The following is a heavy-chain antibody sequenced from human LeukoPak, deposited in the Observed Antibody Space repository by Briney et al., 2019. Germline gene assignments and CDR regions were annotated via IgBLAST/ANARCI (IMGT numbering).Heavy chain of an antibody. CDR3: ARDLGYYDSSGYTDH. J-gene: IGHJ4*02. D-gene: IGHD3-22*01. CDR1: GGSFSGYY. V-gene: IGHV4-34*01. Sequence: SETLSLTCAVYGGSFSGYYWSWIRQPPGKGLEWIGEIDHSGSTNYNPSLKSRVTISVDTSKNQFSLKLSSVTAADTAVYYCARDLGYYDSSGYTDHWGQGTLVTVSS. CDR2: IDHSGST.